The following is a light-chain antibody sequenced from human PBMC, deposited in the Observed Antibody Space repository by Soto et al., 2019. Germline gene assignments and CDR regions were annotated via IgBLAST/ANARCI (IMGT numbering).Light chain of an antibody. Sequence: QSALTQSASVSGSPGQSLTISCTGTSSDVGGYNYVSWYQQHPGKAPKLMIYDVSNRPSGVSNRFSGSKSGNTASLTISGLPAEDEADYYCSSYTSSSTFYVFGTGTKLTVL. CDR2: DVS. V-gene: IGLV2-14*01. CDR3: SSYTSSSTFYV. J-gene: IGLJ1*01. CDR1: SSDVGGYNY.